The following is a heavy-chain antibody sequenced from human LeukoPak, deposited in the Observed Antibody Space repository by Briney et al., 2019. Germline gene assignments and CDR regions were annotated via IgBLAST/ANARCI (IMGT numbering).Heavy chain of an antibody. V-gene: IGHV3-48*03. Sequence: PGGSLRLSCSVSGFTFSTYVMHWVRQAPGKGLEWVSYISSSGSTIYYADSVKGRFTISRDNAKNSLYLQMNSLRAEDTAVYYCARIHSSSWQNFDYWGQGTLVTVSS. D-gene: IGHD6-13*01. CDR2: ISSSGSTI. CDR3: ARIHSSSWQNFDY. J-gene: IGHJ4*02. CDR1: GFTFSTYV.